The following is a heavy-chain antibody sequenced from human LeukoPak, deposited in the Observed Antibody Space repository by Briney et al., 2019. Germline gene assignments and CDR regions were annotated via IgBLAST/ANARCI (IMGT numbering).Heavy chain of an antibody. J-gene: IGHJ5*02. V-gene: IGHV4-39*01. D-gene: IGHD2-21*02. CDR2: IYYSGST. Sequence: SETLSLTCTVSGGSISSSSYYWGWIRQPPGTGLEWIGSIYYSGSTYYNPSLKSRVTISVDTSKNQFSLKLSSVTAADTAVYYRARHPTCGGDCYHNWFDPWGQGTLVTVSS. CDR1: GGSISSSSYY. CDR3: ARHPTCGGDCYHNWFDP.